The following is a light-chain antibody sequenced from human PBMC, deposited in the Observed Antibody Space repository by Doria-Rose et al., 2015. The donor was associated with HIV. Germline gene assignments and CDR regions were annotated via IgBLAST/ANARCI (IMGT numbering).Light chain of an antibody. CDR2: WAS. CDR1: QSLLYTSKNY. V-gene: IGKV4-1*01. J-gene: IGKJ3*01. Sequence: DIQVTQSPESLGMSLGERATLNCKSNQSLLYTSKNYLAWNQQKPGQPPKLLIYWASTRQSGVPARSSGSGSGTDFTLTISSLEAEDVAVYYCQQYYDTPSFGPGTTVDIK. CDR3: QQYYDTPS.